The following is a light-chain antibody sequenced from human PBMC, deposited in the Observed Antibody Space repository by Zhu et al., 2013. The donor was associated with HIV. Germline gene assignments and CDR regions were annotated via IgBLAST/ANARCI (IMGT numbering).Light chain of an antibody. CDR3: SSYTSSSTLV. Sequence: QSALTQPASVSGSPGQSITISCTGTSSDFVNYNFISWYQQYPGKVPELIIYEADKRPSGVSNRFSGSKSGNTASLTIAGLQAEDEADYYCSSYTSSSTLVFGTGTKVTVL. J-gene: IGLJ1*01. CDR2: EAD. V-gene: IGLV2-14*02. CDR1: SSDFVNYNF.